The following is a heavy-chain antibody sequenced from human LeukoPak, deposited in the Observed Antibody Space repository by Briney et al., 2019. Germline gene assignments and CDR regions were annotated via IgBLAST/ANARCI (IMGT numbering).Heavy chain of an antibody. V-gene: IGHV3-48*03. CDR3: AREGKGIAFDY. CDR2: ITSSGSTM. J-gene: IGHJ4*02. Sequence: GGSLAYSCAASGFTFSSYEMNWVRQAPGKGLEWVSYITSSGSTMKYADSVKGRFTISRDSAKNSLYLQMNSLRAEDTAVYYCAREGKGIAFDYWGQGTLVTVSS. D-gene: IGHD6-13*01. CDR1: GFTFSSYE.